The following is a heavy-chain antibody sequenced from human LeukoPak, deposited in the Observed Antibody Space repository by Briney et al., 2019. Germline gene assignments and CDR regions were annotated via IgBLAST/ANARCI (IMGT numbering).Heavy chain of an antibody. Sequence: GGSLRLSCAASGFTFSSYAMHWVRQAPGKGLEWVAVISYDGSNKYYADSVKGRFTISRDNSKNTLYLQMNSLRAEDTAVYYCARRASSYSSSSYYYYYMDVWGKGTTVTVSS. V-gene: IGHV3-30-3*01. CDR2: ISYDGSNK. CDR1: GFTFSSYA. CDR3: ARRASSYSSSSYYYYYMDV. D-gene: IGHD6-6*01. J-gene: IGHJ6*03.